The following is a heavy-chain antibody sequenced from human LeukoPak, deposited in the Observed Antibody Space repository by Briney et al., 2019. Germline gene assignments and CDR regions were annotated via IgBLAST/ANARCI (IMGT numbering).Heavy chain of an antibody. CDR1: GGSFSGYY. CDR3: ARGRAARHAFDY. Sequence: SETLSLTCAVYGGSFSGYYWSWTRQPPGKGLEWIGEINHSGSTNYNPSLKSRVTISVDTSKNQFSLKLSSVTAADTAVYYCARGRAARHAFDYWGQGTLVTVSS. V-gene: IGHV4-34*01. J-gene: IGHJ4*02. CDR2: INHSGST. D-gene: IGHD6-6*01.